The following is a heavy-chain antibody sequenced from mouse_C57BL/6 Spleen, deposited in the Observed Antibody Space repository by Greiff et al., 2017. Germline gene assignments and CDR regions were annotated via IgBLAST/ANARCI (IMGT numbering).Heavy chain of an antibody. J-gene: IGHJ4*01. CDR1: GYTFTDHT. D-gene: IGHD2-4*01. Sequence: VQLQQSDAELVKPGASVKISCKVSGYTFTDHTIHWMKQRPEQGLEWIGYIYPRDGSTKYNEKFKGKATLTADKSSSTAYMQLNSLTSEDSAVYFCAKGLRRGYYAMDYWGQGTSFTVSS. V-gene: IGHV1-78*01. CDR2: IYPRDGST. CDR3: AKGLRRGYYAMDY.